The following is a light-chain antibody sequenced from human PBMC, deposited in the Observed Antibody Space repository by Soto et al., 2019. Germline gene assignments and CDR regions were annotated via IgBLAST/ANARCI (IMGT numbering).Light chain of an antibody. CDR1: QDISNY. J-gene: IGKJ4*01. Sequence: DIQMTQSPSSLSASVGDRVTITCQASQDISNYLNWYQQKPGKAPKLLIYDASNLETGVPSRFSGSESETDFTFTISSLQPEDIATYYCQQYDNLLLTFGGGTKVEIK. CDR3: QQYDNLLLT. V-gene: IGKV1-33*01. CDR2: DAS.